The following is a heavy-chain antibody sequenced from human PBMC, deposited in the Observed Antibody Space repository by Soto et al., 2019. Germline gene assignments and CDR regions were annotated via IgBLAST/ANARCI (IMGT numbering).Heavy chain of an antibody. CDR3: AKGGDGYSFSFDY. J-gene: IGHJ4*02. Sequence: PSETLSLTCTVSGGSISSYYWSWIRQPPGKGLEWIGYIYYSGSTNYNPSLKSRVTISVDTSKNQFSLKLSSVTAADTAVYYCAKGGDGYSFSFDYWGQGTLVTVSS. CDR2: IYYSGST. CDR1: GGSISSYY. V-gene: IGHV4-59*01. D-gene: IGHD5-18*01.